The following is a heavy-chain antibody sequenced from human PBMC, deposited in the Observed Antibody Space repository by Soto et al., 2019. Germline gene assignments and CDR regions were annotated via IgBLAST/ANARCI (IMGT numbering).Heavy chain of an antibody. CDR2: INVYNGDR. J-gene: IGHJ4*02. V-gene: IGHV1-18*01. CDR1: GYIFTKYG. D-gene: IGHD1-20*01. CDR3: ARQEDVTGTVDYSYGY. Sequence: ASVKVSCKAQGYIFTKYGIGWVRQAPGHGLEWMGLINVYNGDRKVAQKFQDRVSMTTDTATDTAYMELKSLRSGDTAVYYCARQEDVTGTVDYSYGYWGQGTLVTVSS.